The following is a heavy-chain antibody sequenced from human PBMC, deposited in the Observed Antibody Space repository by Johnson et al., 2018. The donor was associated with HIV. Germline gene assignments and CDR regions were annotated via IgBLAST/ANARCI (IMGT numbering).Heavy chain of an antibody. CDR1: GFIFNDYP. J-gene: IGHJ3*02. CDR3: AREWSSSRWTYGCDI. D-gene: IGHD6-13*01. V-gene: IGHV3-30*04. Sequence: QVQLVESGGGVVQPGRSLRLSCAASGFIFNDYPMYWVRQAPGKGLEWVAVISYDGSNKYYADSVKGRFTISRDNSKNTLYLQMNSLRAEDTAVYYCAREWSSSRWTYGCDIWGQGTMVTVSS. CDR2: ISYDGSNK.